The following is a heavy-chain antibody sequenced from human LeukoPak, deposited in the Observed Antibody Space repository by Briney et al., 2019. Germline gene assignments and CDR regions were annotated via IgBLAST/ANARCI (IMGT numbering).Heavy chain of an antibody. Sequence: ASVKVSCKASGYTFTGYYMHWVRQAPGQGLEWMGWINPNSGGTNYAQKFQGRVTMTRDTSISTAYMELSRLRSDDTAVYYCARSKGDCGGDCYSGPFDIWGQGTMVTVSS. D-gene: IGHD2-21*01. J-gene: IGHJ3*02. CDR3: ARSKGDCGGDCYSGPFDI. V-gene: IGHV1-2*02. CDR1: GYTFTGYY. CDR2: INPNSGGT.